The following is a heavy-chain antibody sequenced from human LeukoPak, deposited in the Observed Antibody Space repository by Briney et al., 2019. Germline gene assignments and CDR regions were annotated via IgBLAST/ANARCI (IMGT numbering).Heavy chain of an antibody. J-gene: IGHJ5*02. V-gene: IGHV5-10-1*01. CDR1: GYSFTSYW. CDR2: IDPSDSYT. CDR3: AREASDCSSTSCYFLRWFDP. Sequence: GESLKISCKGSGYSFTSYWISWVRQMPGKGLEWMGRIDPSDSYTNYSPSFQGHVTISADKSTTTAYLQWSSLKASDTAMYYCAREASDCSSTSCYFLRWFDPWGQGTLVTVSS. D-gene: IGHD2-2*01.